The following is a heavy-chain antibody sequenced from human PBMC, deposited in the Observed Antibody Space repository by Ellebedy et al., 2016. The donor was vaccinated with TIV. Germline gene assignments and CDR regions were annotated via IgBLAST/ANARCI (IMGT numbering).Heavy chain of an antibody. V-gene: IGHV4-59*01. CDR3: ARDLTEYCSGGSCYGWFDP. D-gene: IGHD2-15*01. J-gene: IGHJ5*02. CDR1: GGSISSYY. Sequence: MPSETLSLTCTVSGGSISSYYWSWIRQPPGKGLEWIGYLYYSGSTNYNPSLKCRVTISVDTSKNQFSLKLSSVTAADTAVYYCARDLTEYCSGGSCYGWFDPWGQGTLVTVSS. CDR2: LYYSGST.